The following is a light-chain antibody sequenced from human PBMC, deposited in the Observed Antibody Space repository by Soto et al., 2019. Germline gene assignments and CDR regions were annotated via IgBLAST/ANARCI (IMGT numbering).Light chain of an antibody. V-gene: IGKV1-6*02. J-gene: IGKJ1*01. CDR3: LQDYNCSWT. CDR2: AAS. CDR1: QGIRND. Sequence: AIQMTQSPSSLSASVGDRVTITCRASQGIRNDLAWYQQKPGKAPKLLIHAASSLQSGVPSRFNGSGSGTYLSLTISSLPAEDFVNYYCLQDYNCSWTFGQGTKVVIK.